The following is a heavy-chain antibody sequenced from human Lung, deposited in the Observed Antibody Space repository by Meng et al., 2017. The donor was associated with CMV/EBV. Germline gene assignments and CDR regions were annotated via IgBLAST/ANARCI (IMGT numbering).Heavy chain of an antibody. CDR2: FVNYVDT. CDR3: ASGTPGRSYCDY. J-gene: IGHJ4*02. Sequence: QVHLLESGPEVKKPGASVRVSCKASGYPFGSHGICWVRQAPGQGLEWMGWFVNYVDTYPAPKFQGRVTMTTDTHTNTAFMELRSLTSDDTAVYYCASGTPGRSYCDYWGQGTLVTVSS. CDR1: GYPFGSHG. V-gene: IGHV1-18*01. D-gene: IGHD2-15*01.